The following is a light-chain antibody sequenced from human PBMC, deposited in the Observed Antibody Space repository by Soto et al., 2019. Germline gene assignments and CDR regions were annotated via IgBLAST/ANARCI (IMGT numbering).Light chain of an antibody. V-gene: IGKV1-39*01. CDR3: QQSYSTPYT. J-gene: IGKJ2*01. Sequence: DIQMTQSPSSLSASVGDRVTITCRASQSISSYLNWYQQKPGKAPKLLIYAASSLHSGVPSRFSGSGSVTDFTLTISSLKPEDFATYYCQQSYSTPYTFGQGTKLEIK. CDR1: QSISSY. CDR2: AAS.